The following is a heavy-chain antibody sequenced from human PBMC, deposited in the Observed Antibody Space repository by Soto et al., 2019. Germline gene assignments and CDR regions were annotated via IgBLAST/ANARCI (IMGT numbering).Heavy chain of an antibody. D-gene: IGHD2-2*01. CDR3: ARGGVVVPASDN. CDR1: GGSISSYY. J-gene: IGHJ4*02. Sequence: SETLSLTCTVSGGSISSYYWSWIRQPPGKGLEWIGYIYYSGSTNYNPSLKSRGTISVDTSKNQFFLKLSSGTAADSSVYYCARGGVVVPASDNWGQGTLVTVSS. CDR2: IYYSGST. V-gene: IGHV4-59*01.